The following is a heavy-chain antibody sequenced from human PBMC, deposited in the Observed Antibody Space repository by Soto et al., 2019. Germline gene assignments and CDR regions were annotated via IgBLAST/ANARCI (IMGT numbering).Heavy chain of an antibody. CDR2: TYYRSKWYN. CDR3: AREGYSSGRPGFAFDI. Sequence: SQTLSLTRAISGDRVSSNSAAWNWIRQSPSRGLEWLGRTYYRSKWYNDYTVSVKSRISINSDTSKNQFSLQLNSVTPEDTAVYYCAREGYSSGRPGFAFDIWGQGTMVTVSS. D-gene: IGHD6-19*01. J-gene: IGHJ3*02. V-gene: IGHV6-1*01. CDR1: GDRVSSNSAA.